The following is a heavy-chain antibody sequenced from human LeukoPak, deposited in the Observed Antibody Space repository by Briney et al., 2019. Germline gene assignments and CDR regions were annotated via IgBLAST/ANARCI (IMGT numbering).Heavy chain of an antibody. J-gene: IGHJ4*02. V-gene: IGHV4-39*01. Sequence: SETLSLTCTVSGGSISSSSYYWGWIRQPPGKGLEWIGSIYYSGSTYYNPSLKSRVTISVDTSKNQFSLKLSSVTAADTAVYYCAGRGSYLGDYWGQGTLVTVSS. D-gene: IGHD1-26*01. CDR3: AGRGSYLGDY. CDR1: GGSISSSSYY. CDR2: IYYSGST.